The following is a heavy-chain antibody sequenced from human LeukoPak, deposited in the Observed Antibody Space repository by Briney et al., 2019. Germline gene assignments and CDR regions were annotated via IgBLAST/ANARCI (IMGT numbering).Heavy chain of an antibody. J-gene: IGHJ4*02. CDR3: AKRYSSSWYHFDY. CDR2: ISGSGGST. V-gene: IGHV3-23*01. Sequence: GGPLRLSCAASGFTFSSYAMSWVRQAPGKGLEWVSTISGSGGSTYYADSVKGRFTISRDNSKNTLYLQMNSLRAEDTAVYYCAKRYSSSWYHFDYWGQGTLVTVSS. CDR1: GFTFSSYA. D-gene: IGHD6-13*01.